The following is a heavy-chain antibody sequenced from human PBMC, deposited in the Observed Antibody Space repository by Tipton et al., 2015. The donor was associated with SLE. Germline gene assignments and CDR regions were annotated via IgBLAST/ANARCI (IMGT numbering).Heavy chain of an antibody. V-gene: IGHV4-34*01. CDR3: ATFRDMVQGVIGAFHI. J-gene: IGHJ3*02. Sequence: TLSLTCAVYGGSFSGYSWSWIRQSPGKGLEWIGQTNPSGNTNYNPSLKSRVTISVDTSNNQPSLKLTSGTAADTAVYYCATFRDMVQGVIGAFHIWGQGTMVTVSS. D-gene: IGHD3-10*01. CDR1: GGSFSGYS. CDR2: TNPSGNT.